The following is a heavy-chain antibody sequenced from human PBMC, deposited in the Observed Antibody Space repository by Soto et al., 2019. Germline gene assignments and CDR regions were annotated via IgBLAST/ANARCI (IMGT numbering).Heavy chain of an antibody. V-gene: IGHV4-4*02. CDR1: SGSISSSNW. CDR3: AGQGDRSYTWTH. CDR2: IHQSRST. D-gene: IGHD1-1*01. Sequence: QVQLQESGPGLVKSSGTLSLTCAVSSGSISSSNWYSWVRQPPGKGLEWIGEIHQSRSTNYNPSLESRVTISLDKPKNQFSLKLSSVTAADTAVYYCAGQGDRSYTWTHWGQGTLVTVSS. J-gene: IGHJ4*02.